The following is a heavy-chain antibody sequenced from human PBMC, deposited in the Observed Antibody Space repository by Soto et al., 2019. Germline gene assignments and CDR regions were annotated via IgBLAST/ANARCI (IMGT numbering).Heavy chain of an antibody. CDR3: ATARNYYYYGMDV. Sequence: SVKVSCKASGGTFSSYAISWVRQAPGQGLEWMGGIIPIFGTANYAQKFQGRVTITADESTSTAYMELSSLRSEDTAVYYCATARNYYYYGMDVWGQGTTVTVSS. V-gene: IGHV1-69*13. CDR1: GGTFSSYA. CDR2: IIPIFGTA. J-gene: IGHJ6*02.